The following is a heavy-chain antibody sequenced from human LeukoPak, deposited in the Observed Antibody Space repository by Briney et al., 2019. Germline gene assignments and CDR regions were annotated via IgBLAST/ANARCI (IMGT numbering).Heavy chain of an antibody. CDR2: ISSSSSYI. J-gene: IGHJ4*02. V-gene: IGHV3-21*01. Sequence: GGSLRLSCAASGFTFSSYSMNWVRQAPGKGLEWVSSISSSSSYIYYADSVKGRFTISRDNAKNSLYLQMNSLRAEDTAVYYCARYYYDSSGYYYGYFGYWGQGTLVTVSS. CDR1: GFTFSSYS. D-gene: IGHD3-22*01. CDR3: ARYYYDSSGYYYGYFGY.